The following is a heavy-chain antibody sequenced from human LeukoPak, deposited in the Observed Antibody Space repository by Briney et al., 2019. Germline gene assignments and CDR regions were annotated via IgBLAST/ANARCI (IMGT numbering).Heavy chain of an antibody. CDR3: ARAPTVEPPDY. J-gene: IGHJ4*02. CDR1: GGTFSSYA. Sequence: ASVKVSCKASGGTFSSYAISWVRQAPGQGLEWMGRIIPILGIANYAQKFQGRVTITADKSTSTAYMELSSLRSDDTAVYYCARAPTVEPPDYWGQGTLVTVSS. CDR2: IIPILGIA. D-gene: IGHD4-23*01. V-gene: IGHV1-69*04.